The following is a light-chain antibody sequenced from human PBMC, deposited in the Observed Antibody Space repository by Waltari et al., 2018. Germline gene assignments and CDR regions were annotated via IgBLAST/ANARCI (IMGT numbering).Light chain of an antibody. Sequence: QSALTHPAYVSGSPGQSITIPCTGTSSDVVAYNYVSWYQHHPGKAPKIMLYQVSNRTSGFSNRLSGSKSGNTASLTICGLQAEDEGDYYCSSYTTSGTFVFGGGTKLTVL. CDR3: SSYTTSGTFV. V-gene: IGLV2-14*01. CDR2: QVS. J-gene: IGLJ2*01. CDR1: SSDVVAYNY.